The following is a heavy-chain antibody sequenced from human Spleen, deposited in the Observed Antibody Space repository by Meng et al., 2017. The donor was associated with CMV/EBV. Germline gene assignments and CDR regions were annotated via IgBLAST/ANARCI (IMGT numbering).Heavy chain of an antibody. D-gene: IGHD2-2*02. V-gene: IGHV3-21*01. CDR1: GFTFSSYS. J-gene: IGHJ6*02. CDR3: ARLTPDCSSTSCYIGTVLGYYYYGMDV. CDR2: ISSSSYI. Sequence: GGSLRLSCAASGFTFSSYSMNWVRQAPGKGLEWVSSISSSSYIYYADSVKGRFTISRDNAKNSLYLQMNSLRAEDTAVYYCARLTPDCSSTSCYIGTVLGYYYYGMDVWGQGTTVTVSS.